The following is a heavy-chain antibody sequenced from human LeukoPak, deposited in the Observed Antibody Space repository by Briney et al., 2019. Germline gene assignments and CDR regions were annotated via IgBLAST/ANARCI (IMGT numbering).Heavy chain of an antibody. V-gene: IGHV3-15*01. CDR1: GFTFSSYW. J-gene: IGHJ3*02. Sequence: GGSLRLSCAASGFTFSSYWMSWVRQAPGKGLEWVGHIKSKTDGGTTDYAAPVKGRFTISRDDSKNTLYLQMNSLKTEDTAVYYCTTDFGTHSEFDIWGQGTMVTVSS. CDR3: TTDFGTHSEFDI. CDR2: IKSKTDGGTT. D-gene: IGHD3-3*01.